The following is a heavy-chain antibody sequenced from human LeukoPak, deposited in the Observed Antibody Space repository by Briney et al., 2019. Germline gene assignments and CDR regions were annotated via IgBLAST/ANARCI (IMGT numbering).Heavy chain of an antibody. V-gene: IGHV4-39*07. Sequence: SETLSLTCTVSGGSISSSSYYWGWIRQPPGKGLEWIGSIYYSGSTYYNPSLKSRVTISVDTSKNQFSLKLSSVTAADTAVYYCARLDCSSTSCYSYYYMDVWGKGTTVTVSS. J-gene: IGHJ6*03. CDR2: IYYSGST. D-gene: IGHD2-2*01. CDR1: GGSISSSSYY. CDR3: ARLDCSSTSCYSYYYMDV.